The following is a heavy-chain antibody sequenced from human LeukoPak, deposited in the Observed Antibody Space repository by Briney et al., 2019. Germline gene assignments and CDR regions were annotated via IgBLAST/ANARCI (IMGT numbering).Heavy chain of an antibody. V-gene: IGHV4-31*03. D-gene: IGHD6-19*01. CDR1: GGTISSGGYY. Sequence: SETLSLTCTVSGGTISSGGYYWSWIRQHPGKGLEWIGYIYYSGSTYYNPSLKSRVTISVGTSKNQFSLKLSSVTAADTAVYYCARAAVAGSMFFDYWGQGTLVTVSS. CDR3: ARAAVAGSMFFDY. J-gene: IGHJ4*02. CDR2: IYYSGST.